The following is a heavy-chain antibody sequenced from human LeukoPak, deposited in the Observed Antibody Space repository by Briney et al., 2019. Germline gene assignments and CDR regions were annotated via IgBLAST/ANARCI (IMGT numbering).Heavy chain of an antibody. Sequence: GGSLRLTCAASGFTFSSYGMHWVRHAPGKGLEWVAFIQYDGSNTYYGDSVKGRFTISRDNSKNTLYLQMNSLRAEDTAVYYCAKDLIAAAGIDYWGQGTLVTVSS. V-gene: IGHV3-30*02. J-gene: IGHJ4*02. CDR2: IQYDGSNT. D-gene: IGHD6-13*01. CDR3: AKDLIAAAGIDY. CDR1: GFTFSSYG.